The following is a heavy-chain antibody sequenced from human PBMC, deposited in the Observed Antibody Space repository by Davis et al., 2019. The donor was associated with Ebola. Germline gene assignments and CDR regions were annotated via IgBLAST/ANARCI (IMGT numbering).Heavy chain of an antibody. V-gene: IGHV3-7*01. CDR1: GFTLSAYT. Sequence: GESLKISCAASGFTLSAYTMTWVRQAPGKGLEWVGKIKEDGSEKFYLESVKGRFTISRDNARNSVYLQMNNLRGEDTAVYYCAKDSGWQMSPWGQGTLVTVSS. CDR2: IKEDGSEK. CDR3: AKDSGWQMSP. D-gene: IGHD6-19*01. J-gene: IGHJ5*02.